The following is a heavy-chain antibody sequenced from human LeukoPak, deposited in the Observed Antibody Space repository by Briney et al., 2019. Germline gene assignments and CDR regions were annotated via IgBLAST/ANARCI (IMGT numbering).Heavy chain of an antibody. CDR1: GYIFAHNG. CDR3: ARPSGTIFGVITPFDY. V-gene: IGHV7-4-1*02. CDR2: INTNTGNP. D-gene: IGHD3-3*01. Sequence: ASVKVSCKTSGYIFAHNGISWVRQAPGQGLEWMGWINTNTGNPTYAQGFTGRFVFSLDTSVSAAYLQISSLKAEDTAVYYCARPSGTIFGVITPFDYWGQGSLVTVSS. J-gene: IGHJ4*02.